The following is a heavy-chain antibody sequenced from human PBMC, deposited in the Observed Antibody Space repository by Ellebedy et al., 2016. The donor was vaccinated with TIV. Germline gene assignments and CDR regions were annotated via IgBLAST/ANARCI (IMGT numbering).Heavy chain of an antibody. V-gene: IGHV3-11*01. CDR1: GFIFSDYH. CDR3: ARDARFIDQQHNWFDP. J-gene: IGHJ5*02. Sequence: GGSLRLSCAASGFIFSDYHMSWIRQAPGKGLEWVSYISNSGHTIYYADSVKGRFTISRDNAENSLYLQMNSLRPEDTAVYYCARDARFIDQQHNWFDPWGQGTLVTVSS. CDR2: ISNSGHTI. D-gene: IGHD6-13*01.